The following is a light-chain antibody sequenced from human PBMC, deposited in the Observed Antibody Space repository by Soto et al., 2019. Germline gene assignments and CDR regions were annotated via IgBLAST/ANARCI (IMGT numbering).Light chain of an antibody. V-gene: IGKV3-11*01. CDR2: DVS. J-gene: IGKJ4*01. CDR3: PWRSDWPPRLT. CDR1: ESIGNY. Sequence: EVVLTQSPATLSLSPGERATLSCRASESIGNYLAWYPQKLGQDPKLLIYDVSHRAIGIPGRFSGDGSVTDFTLNISSLEPEDFAVYHCPWRSDWPPRLTVGGGTKVEIK.